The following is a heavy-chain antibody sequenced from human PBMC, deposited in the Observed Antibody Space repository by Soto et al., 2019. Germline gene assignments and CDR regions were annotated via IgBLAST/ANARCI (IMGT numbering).Heavy chain of an antibody. V-gene: IGHV4-4*07. CDR1: GASISGFY. CDR3: VRDGTKTLRDWFDP. J-gene: IGHJ5*02. CDR2: IYATGTT. Sequence: SETLSLTCTVSGASISGFYWSWIRKSAGKGLEWIGRIYATGTTDYNPSLKSRVMMSVDTSKKQFSLKLRAVTAADTAVYYCVRDGTKTLRDWFDPWGQGISVTV. D-gene: IGHD1-1*01.